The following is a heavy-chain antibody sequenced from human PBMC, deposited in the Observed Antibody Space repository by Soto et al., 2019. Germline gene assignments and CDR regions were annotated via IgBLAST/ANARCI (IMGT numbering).Heavy chain of an antibody. J-gene: IGHJ4*02. CDR1: GFTVSDNY. V-gene: IGHV3-53*01. Sequence: EVQLVESGGGLIQPGGSLRLSCAASGFTVSDNYMSWVHQAPGKGLEWVSGIYSGGSTYYTDSVKGRFTISRDNSKNTLYLQMNSLRGEDTAVFYCVRASGSRFFDYWGQGTLVTVSS. CDR3: VRASGSRFFDY. CDR2: IYSGGST. D-gene: IGHD1-26*01.